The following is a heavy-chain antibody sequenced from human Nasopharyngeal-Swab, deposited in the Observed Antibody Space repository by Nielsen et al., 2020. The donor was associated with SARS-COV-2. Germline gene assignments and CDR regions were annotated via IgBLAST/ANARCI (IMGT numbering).Heavy chain of an antibody. CDR3: AKEESSYDFWSGYVTNYYYNGMDV. D-gene: IGHD3-3*01. CDR1: GFTFGNYG. Sequence: GESLKISCAAAGFTFGNYGMTWVRQPPGKGLEWVSAISGGGGGTYYADSVKGRFTISRDKSKRTLYLQMNSLRAEDTAVYYCAKEESSYDFWSGYVTNYYYNGMDVWGQGTTVTVSS. J-gene: IGHJ6*02. V-gene: IGHV3-23*01. CDR2: ISGGGGGT.